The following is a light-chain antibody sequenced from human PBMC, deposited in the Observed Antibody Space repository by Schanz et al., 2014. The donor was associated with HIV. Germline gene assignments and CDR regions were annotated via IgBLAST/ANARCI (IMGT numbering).Light chain of an antibody. V-gene: IGLV2-8*01. CDR1: SSDVGGYNY. Sequence: QSALTQPPSASGSPGQSVTISCTGTSSDVGGYNYVSWYQQHPGKAPKLMIYDVNKRPSAVPDRFSGSKSGNTASLTVSGLQAEDEADYYCSSYAGSKNLVVFGGGTKLTV. CDR3: SSYAGSKNLVV. J-gene: IGLJ2*01. CDR2: DVN.